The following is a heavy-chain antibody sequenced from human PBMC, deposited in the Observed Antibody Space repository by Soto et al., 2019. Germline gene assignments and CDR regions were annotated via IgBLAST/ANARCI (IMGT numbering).Heavy chain of an antibody. J-gene: IGHJ4*02. CDR3: ASLSMLYHSGMLNDDY. D-gene: IGHD2-8*01. CDR1: GFTFSSYG. Sequence: GGSLRLSCAASGFTFSSYGMHWVRQAPGKGLEWVAVIWYDGSNKYYADSVKGRFTISRDNSKNTLYLQMNSLRAEDTAVYYCASLSMLYHSGMLNDDYWGQGTLVTVSS. CDR2: IWYDGSNK. V-gene: IGHV3-33*01.